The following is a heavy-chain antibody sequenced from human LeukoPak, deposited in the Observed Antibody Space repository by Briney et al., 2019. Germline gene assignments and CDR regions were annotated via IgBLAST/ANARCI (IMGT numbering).Heavy chain of an antibody. CDR2: INPNSGGT. CDR1: GYTFTGYY. J-gene: IGHJ4*02. D-gene: IGHD6-19*01. Sequence: ASVKVSCKASGYTFTGYYMHWVRQAPGQGLEWMGWINPNSGGTNYVQKFQGRVTMTRDTSISTAYMEVSRLRSDDTAVYYCARADGSAWPTGEFDYWGQGTLVTASS. V-gene: IGHV1-2*02. CDR3: ARADGSAWPTGEFDY.